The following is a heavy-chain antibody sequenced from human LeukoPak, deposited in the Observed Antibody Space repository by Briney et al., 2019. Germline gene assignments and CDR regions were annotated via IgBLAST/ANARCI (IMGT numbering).Heavy chain of an antibody. J-gene: IGHJ4*02. D-gene: IGHD3-22*01. V-gene: IGHV4-59*01. CDR3: ARGGHYYDSSGRYYFDY. Sequence: PSETLSLTCTVSGGSISSYYWSWIRQPPGKGLEWSEYIYYSGSTNYNPSLKSRVTISVDTSKIQFSLKLSSVTAADTAVYYCARGGHYYDSSGRYYFDYWGQGTLVTVSS. CDR2: IYYSGST. CDR1: GGSISSYY.